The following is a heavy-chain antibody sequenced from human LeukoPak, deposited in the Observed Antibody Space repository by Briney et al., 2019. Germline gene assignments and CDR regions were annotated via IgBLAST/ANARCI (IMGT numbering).Heavy chain of an antibody. CDR3: AGVAVAATGAFDI. J-gene: IGHJ3*02. Sequence: GGSLRLSCAASGFTFRSYSMNWVRQAPGKGLEWVSSINSDSNYIYYADSVQGRFTISRDNAKNSLYLQMNSLRAEDTAVYYCAGVAVAATGAFDIWGQGTLVTVSS. D-gene: IGHD6-19*01. V-gene: IGHV3-21*01. CDR1: GFTFRSYS. CDR2: INSDSNYI.